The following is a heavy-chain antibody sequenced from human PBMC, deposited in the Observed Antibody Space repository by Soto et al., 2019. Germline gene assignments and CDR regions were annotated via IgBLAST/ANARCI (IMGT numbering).Heavy chain of an antibody. CDR2: ISSSGSTI. Sequence: GESLKISCAASGFTFSDYYMSWIRQAPGKGLEWVSYISSSGSTIYYADSVKGRFTISRDNAKNSLYLQMNSLRAEDTAVYYCARFGLELRNYYYGMDVWGQGTTVTVSS. J-gene: IGHJ6*02. V-gene: IGHV3-11*01. D-gene: IGHD1-7*01. CDR1: GFTFSDYY. CDR3: ARFGLELRNYYYGMDV.